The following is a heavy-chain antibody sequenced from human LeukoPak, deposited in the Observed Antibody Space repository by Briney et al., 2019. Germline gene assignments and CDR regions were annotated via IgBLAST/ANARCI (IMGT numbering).Heavy chain of an antibody. CDR1: GGSISSTSFF. Sequence: KPSETLSLTCSVSGGSISSTSFFWAWVRQPPGKGLEWVGSGYYTGKTSWNTSLKSRVTISVDASKNQFSLKLSSVTAADTTVYYCARLLADAKTDYFDRWGQGNPVTVSS. J-gene: IGHJ4*02. CDR2: GYYTGKT. V-gene: IGHV4-39*01. D-gene: IGHD2-2*01. CDR3: ARLLADAKTDYFDR.